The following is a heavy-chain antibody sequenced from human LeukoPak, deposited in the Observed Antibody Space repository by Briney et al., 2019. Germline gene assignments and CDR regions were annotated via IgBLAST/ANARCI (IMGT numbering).Heavy chain of an antibody. J-gene: IGHJ4*02. CDR3: ARGGPELSAGY. CDR1: GYTFTGYY. CDR2: INPNSGGT. D-gene: IGHD1-26*01. V-gene: IGHV1-2*02. Sequence: ASVKVSCKASGYTFTGYYIHWVRQAPGQGLEWMGWINPNSGGTSYAQRFQGRVTMTRDTSISTAYMELSRLRSDDTAVYYCARGGPELSAGYWGQGTLVTVSS.